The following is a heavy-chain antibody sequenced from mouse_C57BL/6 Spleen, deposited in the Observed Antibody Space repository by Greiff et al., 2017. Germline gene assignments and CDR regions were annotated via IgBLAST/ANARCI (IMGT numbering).Heavy chain of an antibody. CDR3: ARSTAQATWFAY. D-gene: IGHD3-2*02. V-gene: IGHV7-3*01. CDR2: IRNKANGYTT. Sequence: VQLKESGGGLVQPGGSLSLSCAASGFTFTAYYMSWVRQPPGKALEWLGFIRNKANGYTTEYSASVKGRFTISRDNSQSILYLQMNALRAEDSATYYCARSTAQATWFAYWGQGTLVTVSA. CDR1: GFTFTAYY. J-gene: IGHJ3*01.